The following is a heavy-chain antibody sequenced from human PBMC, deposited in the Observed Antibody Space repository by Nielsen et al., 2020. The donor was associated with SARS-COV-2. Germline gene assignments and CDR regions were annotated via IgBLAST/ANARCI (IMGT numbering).Heavy chain of an antibody. Sequence: WIRQPPGKGLVWVSRINSDGSSTSYADSVKDRFTISRDNAKNTLYLQMNSLRAEDTAVYYCARERGGEGGQLWFPTLYYYYYYGMDVWGQGTTVTVSS. CDR3: ARERGGEGGQLWFPTLYYYYYYGMDV. J-gene: IGHJ6*02. V-gene: IGHV3-74*01. CDR2: INSDGSST. D-gene: IGHD5-18*01.